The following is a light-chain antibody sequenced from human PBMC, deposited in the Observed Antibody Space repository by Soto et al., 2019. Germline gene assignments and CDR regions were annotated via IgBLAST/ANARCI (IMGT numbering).Light chain of an antibody. CDR1: QDISTY. Sequence: DGQMTHSPSSMSASVGDRVTITCHARQDISTYLNCYQQKPGNATKILIYAAYSLQSGVKSRFSGSGSETDFTLTIRSLQPEDFATYSCTLSYSTTWTFGTLTQVDIK. CDR2: AAY. V-gene: IGKV1-39*01. CDR3: TLSYSTTWT. J-gene: IGKJ1*01.